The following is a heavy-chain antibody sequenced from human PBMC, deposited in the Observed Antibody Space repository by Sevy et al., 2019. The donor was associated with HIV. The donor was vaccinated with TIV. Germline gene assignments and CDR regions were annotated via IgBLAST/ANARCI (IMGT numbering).Heavy chain of an antibody. CDR1: GYTFITYG. CDR2: INTYNGNT. Sequence: ASVKVSCKASGYTFITYGISWVRQAPGQGLEWMGWINTYNGNTNYPQKLQGRVTMTTDTSTSTAYMELRSLRSDDTAVYYGARDLGGYYDSSGYYPIDYWGQGTLVTVSS. J-gene: IGHJ4*02. D-gene: IGHD3-22*01. V-gene: IGHV1-18*01. CDR3: ARDLGGYYDSSGYYPIDY.